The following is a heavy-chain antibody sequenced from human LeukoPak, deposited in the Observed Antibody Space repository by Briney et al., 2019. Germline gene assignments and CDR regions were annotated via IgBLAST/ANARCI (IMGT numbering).Heavy chain of an antibody. CDR1: GGTFSSYA. J-gene: IGHJ4*02. Sequence: SVKVSCKASGGTFSSYAISWVRQASGQGREWMGGIIPIFGTANYAQKFQGRVTITADKSTSTAYMELSSLRSEDTAVYYCARGGGLWLQYYFDYWGQGTLVTVSS. CDR3: ARGGGLWLQYYFDY. D-gene: IGHD5-18*01. CDR2: IIPIFGTA. V-gene: IGHV1-69*06.